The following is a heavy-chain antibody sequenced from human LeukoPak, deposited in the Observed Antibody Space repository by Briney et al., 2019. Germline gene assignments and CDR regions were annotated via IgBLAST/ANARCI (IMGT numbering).Heavy chain of an antibody. CDR1: GFTFSSYT. J-gene: IGHJ4*02. CDR3: ARDLGGYNPDY. D-gene: IGHD5-24*01. CDR2: ISGSGGRT. V-gene: IGHV3-23*01. Sequence: GGSLRLSCAASGFTFSSYTMSWVRQTPGKGLEWVSAISGSGGRTYFADSVKGRFTISRDNSKSTLYLQMSILGAEDTAVYYCARDLGGYNPDYWGQGTLVTVSS.